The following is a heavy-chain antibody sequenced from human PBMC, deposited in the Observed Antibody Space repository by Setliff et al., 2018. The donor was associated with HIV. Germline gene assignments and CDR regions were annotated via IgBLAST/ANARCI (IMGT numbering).Heavy chain of an antibody. V-gene: IGHV4-39*01. CDR3: ARTRGYTYGYIDY. CDR2: IYYSGST. CDR1: GDSTTSSSSY. D-gene: IGHD5-18*01. Sequence: SETLSLTCTVSGDSTTSSSSYWGWIRQPPGKGLEWIGNIYYSGSTYYNPSLKSRVTISVDTSKNQFSLKLSSVTAADKAIDYCARTRGYTYGYIDYWGQGTLVTVSS. J-gene: IGHJ4*02.